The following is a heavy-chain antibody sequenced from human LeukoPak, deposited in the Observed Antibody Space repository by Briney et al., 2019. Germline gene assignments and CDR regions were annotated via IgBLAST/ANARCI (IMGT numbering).Heavy chain of an antibody. J-gene: IGHJ4*02. CDR1: GFTFSSYS. CDR2: ISSSSSYI. Sequence: AGGSLRLSCAASGFTFSSYSMNWVRHAPGKGLEWVSSISSSSSYIYYADSVKGRFTISRDNAKNSLYLQMNSLRAEDTAVYYCARSRKVVPSPYYFDYWGQGTLVTVSS. CDR3: ARSRKVVPSPYYFDY. D-gene: IGHD2-15*01. V-gene: IGHV3-21*01.